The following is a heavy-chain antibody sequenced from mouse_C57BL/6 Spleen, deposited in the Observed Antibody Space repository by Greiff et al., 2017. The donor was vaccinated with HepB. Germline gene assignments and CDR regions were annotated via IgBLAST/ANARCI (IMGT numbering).Heavy chain of an antibody. CDR3: ASGGSSSEYYFDY. J-gene: IGHJ2*01. CDR2: INPNNGGT. CDR1: GYTFTDYY. V-gene: IGHV1-26*01. D-gene: IGHD1-1*01. Sequence: EVQLQQSGPELVKPGASVKISCKASGYTFTDYYMNWVKQSHGKSLEWIGDINPNNGGTSYNQKFKGKATLTVDKSSSTAYMELRSLTSEDSAVYYCASGGSSSEYYFDYWGQGTTLTVSS.